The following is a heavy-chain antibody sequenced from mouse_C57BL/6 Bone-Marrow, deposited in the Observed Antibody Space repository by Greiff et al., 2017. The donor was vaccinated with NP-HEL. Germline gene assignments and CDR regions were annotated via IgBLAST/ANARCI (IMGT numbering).Heavy chain of an antibody. J-gene: IGHJ2*01. V-gene: IGHV5-12*01. CDR1: GFTFSDYY. Sequence: EVHLVESGGGLVQPGGSLKLSCAASGFTFSDYYMYWVRQTPETRLEWVAYISNGGGSTYYPDTVKGRFTISRYNAKNTLYLQMSRLKSEDTAMYYCARLYYYGSKYYFDYWGQGTTLTVSS. CDR3: ARLYYYGSKYYFDY. CDR2: ISNGGGST. D-gene: IGHD1-1*01.